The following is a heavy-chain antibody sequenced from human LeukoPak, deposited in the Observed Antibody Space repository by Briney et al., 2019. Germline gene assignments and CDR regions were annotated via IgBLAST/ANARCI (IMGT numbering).Heavy chain of an antibody. CDR2: NSGKP. CDR3: ARGGLRIAAAV. D-gene: IGHD6-13*01. V-gene: IGHV4-39*01. J-gene: IGHJ4*02. Sequence: PSETLSLTCTVSGVSISSSNSYWGWIRQPPGKGREWIGSNSGKPYYNASLKSQVSIPIDTSKNQFSLKLTSVTAADTAVYYCARGGLRIAAAVWGQGTLVTVSS. CDR1: GVSISSSNSY.